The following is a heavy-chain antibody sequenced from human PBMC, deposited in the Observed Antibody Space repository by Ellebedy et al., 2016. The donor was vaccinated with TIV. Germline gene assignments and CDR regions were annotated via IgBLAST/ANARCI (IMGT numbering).Heavy chain of an antibody. CDR1: GYSFTSYW. V-gene: IGHV5-51*01. D-gene: IGHD3-10*01. CDR3: ARHPYGSGSYYWFDP. CDR2: IYPGDSDT. J-gene: IGHJ5*02. Sequence: GESLKISXKGSGYSFTSYWIGWVRQMLGKGLEWMGIIYPGDSDTRYSPSFQGQVTISADKSISTAYLQWSSLKASDTAMYYCARHPYGSGSYYWFDPWGQGTLVTVSS.